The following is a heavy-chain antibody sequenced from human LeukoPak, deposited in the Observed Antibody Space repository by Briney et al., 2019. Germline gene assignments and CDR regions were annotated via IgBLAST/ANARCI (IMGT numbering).Heavy chain of an antibody. D-gene: IGHD2-15*01. Sequence: ESLSLTCTVSGGSISRYYWSWIRQHPGKGLEWIGYIYYTWTTNYNPSLKSRVTISVDTSKNQSSLKLSSVTAADTAVYYCARGGWRLDYWGKGTLVTVSS. V-gene: IGHV4-59*01. CDR1: GGSISRYY. CDR2: IYYTWTT. CDR3: ARGGWRLDY. J-gene: IGHJ4*02.